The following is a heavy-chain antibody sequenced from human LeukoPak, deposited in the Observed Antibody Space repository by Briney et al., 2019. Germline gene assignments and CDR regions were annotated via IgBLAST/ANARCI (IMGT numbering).Heavy chain of an antibody. Sequence: SETLSLTCTVSGGSISSYYWSWIRQPPGKGLEWIGYIYYSGSTNYNPSLKSRVTISVDTSKSQFSLKLSSVTAADTAVYYCARRTGTRFDPWGQGTLVTVSS. CDR2: IYYSGST. J-gene: IGHJ5*02. V-gene: IGHV4-59*08. CDR3: ARRTGTRFDP. CDR1: GGSISSYY. D-gene: IGHD3/OR15-3a*01.